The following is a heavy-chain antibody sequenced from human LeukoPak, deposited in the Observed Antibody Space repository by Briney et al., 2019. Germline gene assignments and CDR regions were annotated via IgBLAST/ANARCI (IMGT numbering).Heavy chain of an antibody. V-gene: IGHV4-39*01. CDR2: IYYSGST. CDR1: GGSISSTSFH. CDR3: ARLLGSDSKVDY. D-gene: IGHD4-11*01. J-gene: IGHJ4*02. Sequence: SETLSLTCTVSGGSISSTSFHWGWIRQPPGKGLEWIRSIYYSGSTYYNPSLKSRVTISVDTSKNQFSLKLSSVTAADTAVYYCARLLGSDSKVDYWGQGTLVTVSS.